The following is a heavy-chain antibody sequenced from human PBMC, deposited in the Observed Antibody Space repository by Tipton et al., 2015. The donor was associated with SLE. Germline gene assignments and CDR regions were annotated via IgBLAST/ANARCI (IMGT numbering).Heavy chain of an antibody. CDR1: GFTFSSYG. CDR3: ANFYSSGWYSPFDY. CDR2: IRYDGSNK. V-gene: IGHV3-30*02. D-gene: IGHD6-19*01. Sequence: SLRLSCAASGFTFSSYGMHWVRQAPGKGLEWVAFIRYDGSNKYYADSVKGRFTISRDNSKNTLYLQMNSLRAEDTAVYYRANFYSSGWYSPFDYWGQGTLVTVSS. J-gene: IGHJ4*02.